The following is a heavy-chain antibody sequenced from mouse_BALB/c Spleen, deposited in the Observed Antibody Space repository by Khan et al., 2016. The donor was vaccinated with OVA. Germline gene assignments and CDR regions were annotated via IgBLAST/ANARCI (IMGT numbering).Heavy chain of an antibody. D-gene: IGHD2-1*01. Sequence: VELVESGPGLVAPSQSLSITCTVSGFSLTNYGVHWVRQPPGKDLERLGVIWTGGSTNYNSALMSRVSIRKDNSKSQVFLKMNSLQTDDTAMYYCARNEEINYVDAMDFWGQGTSVTVSS. CDR3: ARNEEINYVDAMDF. CDR1: GFSLTNYG. CDR2: IWTGGST. J-gene: IGHJ4*01. V-gene: IGHV2-9*02.